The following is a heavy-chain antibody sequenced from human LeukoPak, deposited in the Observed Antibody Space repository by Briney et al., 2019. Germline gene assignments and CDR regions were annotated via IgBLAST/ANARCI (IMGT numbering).Heavy chain of an antibody. CDR3: TTNSSSWYWGSDYFDY. J-gene: IGHJ4*02. Sequence: GGSLRLSCAASGFTFSNAWMIWVRQAPGRGLEWVGHIKSKIDGGTTDYAAPVKGRFSISRDDSKNTLYLRMNSLKTEDTAVYYCTTNSSSWYWGSDYFDYWGQGTLVTVSS. D-gene: IGHD6-13*01. CDR1: GFTFSNAW. CDR2: IKSKIDGGTT. V-gene: IGHV3-15*01.